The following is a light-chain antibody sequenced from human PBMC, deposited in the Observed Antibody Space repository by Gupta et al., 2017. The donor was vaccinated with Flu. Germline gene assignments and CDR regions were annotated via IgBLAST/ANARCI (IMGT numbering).Light chain of an antibody. J-gene: IGKJ1*01. V-gene: IGKV3-11*01. CDR1: QSVSSY. Sequence: RATLSCRASQSVSSYLAWYQQKPGQAPRLLIYDASNRATGIPARFSGSGSGTDFTLTISSLEPEDFAVYYCQQRSNWPPGRTFGQGTKVEIK. CDR3: QQRSNWPPGRT. CDR2: DAS.